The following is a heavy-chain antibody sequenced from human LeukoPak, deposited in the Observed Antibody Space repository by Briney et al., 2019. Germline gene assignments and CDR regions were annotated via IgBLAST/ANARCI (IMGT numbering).Heavy chain of an antibody. CDR3: ARGSEGSGELSEPAFDY. V-gene: IGHV3-30*14. D-gene: IGHD3-10*01. Sequence: PGRSLRLSCAASGFTFSSYAMHWVRQAPGKGLEWVAVISYDGSNKYYADSVKGRFTISRDNSKNTLYLQMNSLRAEDTAVYYCARGSEGSGELSEPAFDYWGQGTLVTVSS. CDR1: GFTFSSYA. J-gene: IGHJ4*02. CDR2: ISYDGSNK.